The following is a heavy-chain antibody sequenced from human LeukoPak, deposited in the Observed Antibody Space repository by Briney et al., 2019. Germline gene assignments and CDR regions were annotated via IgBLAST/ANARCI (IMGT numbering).Heavy chain of an antibody. V-gene: IGHV3-23*01. Sequence: GGSLSLSCAASGFTFSSYAMSWVRQAPGKGLEWVSAISGSGGSTYYADSVKGRFTISRDNSKNTLYLQMNSLRAEDTAVYYCAKDSLTDYYDSSGYTVGNAFDIWGQGTMVTVSS. CDR1: GFTFSSYA. D-gene: IGHD3-22*01. CDR2: ISGSGGST. CDR3: AKDSLTDYYDSSGYTVGNAFDI. J-gene: IGHJ3*02.